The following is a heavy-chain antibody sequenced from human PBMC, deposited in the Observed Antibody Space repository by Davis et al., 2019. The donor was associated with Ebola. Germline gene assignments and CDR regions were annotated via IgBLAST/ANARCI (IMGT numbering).Heavy chain of an antibody. Sequence: PSETLSLTCTVSGGSISSSSYYWGWIRQPPGKGLEWIGSIYYSGSTYYNPSLKNRVTISVDTSKNQFSLKLSSVTAADTAVYYCARGTNYDYVWGSYRKYYYGMDVWGQGTTVTVSS. CDR3: ARGTNYDYVWGSYRKYYYGMDV. CDR1: GGSISSSSYY. D-gene: IGHD3-16*02. J-gene: IGHJ6*02. V-gene: IGHV4-39*07. CDR2: IYYSGST.